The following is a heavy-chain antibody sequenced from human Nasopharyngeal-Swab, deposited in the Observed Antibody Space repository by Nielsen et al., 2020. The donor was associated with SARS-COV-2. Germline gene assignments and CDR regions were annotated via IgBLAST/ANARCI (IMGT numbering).Heavy chain of an antibody. CDR1: GYTFTSYY. V-gene: IGHV1-46*01. J-gene: IGHJ6*02. CDR2: INPSGGST. CDR3: ARSLNIVVVVAAKDYYYGMDV. D-gene: IGHD2-15*01. Sequence: ASVKVSCKASGYTFTSYYMHWVRQAPGQGLEWMGIINPSGGSTSYAQKFQGRVTMTSDTSTSTVYMELSSLISEDTAVYYCARSLNIVVVVAAKDYYYGMDVWGQGTTVTVSS.